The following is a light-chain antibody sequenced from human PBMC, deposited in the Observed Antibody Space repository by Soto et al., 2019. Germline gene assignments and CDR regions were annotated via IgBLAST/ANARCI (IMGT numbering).Light chain of an antibody. CDR3: QHSYTTPPWT. CDR2: AAS. CDR1: QSILKY. V-gene: IGKV1-39*01. Sequence: DIQMTQSPSSVSASVGDRVTITCRASQSILKYLNWYQQKSGKAPNLLISAASNLQSGVPSRFSGSGSGTDFTLNISILQPDDFATYYCQHSYTTPPWTFGQGTKVEIK. J-gene: IGKJ1*01.